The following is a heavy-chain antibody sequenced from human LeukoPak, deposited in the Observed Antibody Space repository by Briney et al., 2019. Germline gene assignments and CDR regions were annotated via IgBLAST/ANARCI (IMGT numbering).Heavy chain of an antibody. J-gene: IGHJ3*02. CDR1: GGSISSYY. Sequence: SETLSLTCTVSGGSISSYYWSWIRRPPGKGLEWIGYIYYSGSTNYNPSLKSRVTISVDTSKNQFSLKLSSVTAADTAVYYCARESSSSSRAFDIWGQGTMVTVSS. CDR3: ARESSSSSRAFDI. V-gene: IGHV4-59*01. CDR2: IYYSGST. D-gene: IGHD6-6*01.